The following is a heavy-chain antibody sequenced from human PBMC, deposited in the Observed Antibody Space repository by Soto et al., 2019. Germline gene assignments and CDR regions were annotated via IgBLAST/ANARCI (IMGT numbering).Heavy chain of an antibody. V-gene: IGHV1-69*13. Sequence: SVKVSCKASGGTFSSYAISWVRQAPGQGLEWMGGIIPIFGTANYAQKFQGRVTITADESTSTAYMELSSLRSEDTAVYYCARDRGAGYSSSWLHYWGQGTLVTVSS. CDR1: GGTFSSYA. CDR2: IIPIFGTA. J-gene: IGHJ4*02. CDR3: ARDRGAGYSSSWLHY. D-gene: IGHD6-13*01.